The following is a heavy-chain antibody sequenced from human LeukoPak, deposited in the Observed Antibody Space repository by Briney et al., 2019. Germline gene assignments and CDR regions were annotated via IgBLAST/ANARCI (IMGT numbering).Heavy chain of an antibody. J-gene: IGHJ4*02. V-gene: IGHV4-39*01. D-gene: IGHD5-18*01. Sequence: SETLSLTCNVSGGSINSNNHYWGWIRQPPGKGLEWLGSINYSGTIFYSPSLNSRVTISVDTSGNQFSLKLTSAPAADTAVYYCARHPGYSSGWWYFDFWGQGTLVTVAS. CDR1: GGSINSNNHY. CDR3: ARHPGYSSGWWYFDF. CDR2: INYSGTI.